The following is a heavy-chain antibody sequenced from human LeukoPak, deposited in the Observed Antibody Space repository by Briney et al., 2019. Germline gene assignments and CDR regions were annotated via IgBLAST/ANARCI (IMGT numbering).Heavy chain of an antibody. D-gene: IGHD3-10*02. CDR2: ISSSGSTI. CDR3: AELGITMIGGV. J-gene: IGHJ6*04. V-gene: IGHV3-48*03. CDR1: GFTFSSYE. Sequence: QPGGSLRLSCAASGFTFSSYEMNWVRQAPGKGLEWVSYISSSGSTIYCADSVKGRFTISRGNAKNSLYLQMNSLRAEDTAVYYCAELGITMIGGVWGKGTTVTISS.